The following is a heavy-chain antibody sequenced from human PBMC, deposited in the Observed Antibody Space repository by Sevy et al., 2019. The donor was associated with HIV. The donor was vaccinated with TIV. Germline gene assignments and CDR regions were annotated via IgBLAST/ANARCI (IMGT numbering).Heavy chain of an antibody. CDR3: AVTKDYYDSSGYPFDY. V-gene: IGHV1-24*01. Sequence: ASVKVSCKVSGYTLTQFSMHWVRQAPGKGLEWMATFDPEDHETIYAQRLQGRVTMTEDTSTDTAYMELSSLRSDDTAVYYCAVTKDYYDSSGYPFDYWGQGSLVTVSS. D-gene: IGHD3-22*01. CDR1: GYTLTQFS. CDR2: FDPEDHET. J-gene: IGHJ4*02.